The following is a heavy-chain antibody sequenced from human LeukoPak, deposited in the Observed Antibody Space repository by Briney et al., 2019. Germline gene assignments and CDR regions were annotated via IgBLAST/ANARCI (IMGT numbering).Heavy chain of an antibody. J-gene: IGHJ5*02. CDR3: ARARGLGYGDYVRWFDP. D-gene: IGHD4-17*01. CDR1: GLTVSSNY. CDR2: ISGSGGST. V-gene: IGHV3-23*01. Sequence: PGGSLRLSCAASGLTVSSNYMNWVRQAPGKGLEWVSAISGSGGSTYYADSVKGRFTISRDNAKNTLYLQMNSLRAEDTAVYYCARARGLGYGDYVRWFDPWGRGTLVTVSS.